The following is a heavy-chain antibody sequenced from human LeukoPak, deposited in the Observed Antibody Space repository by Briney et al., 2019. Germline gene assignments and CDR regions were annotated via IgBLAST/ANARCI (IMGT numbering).Heavy chain of an antibody. CDR1: GFTFTNYA. D-gene: IGHD2-21*01. CDR2: IGGGDDDR. Sequence: PGGSLRLSCAASGFTFTNYAMSWVRQAPGKGLEWVSGIGGGDDDRYYADSVRGRLTISRDNSESTVFLQMNSLRAEDTAVYYCAKDAISMNGIWDAFDVWGQGTMVTVSS. CDR3: AKDAISMNGIWDAFDV. J-gene: IGHJ3*01. V-gene: IGHV3-23*01.